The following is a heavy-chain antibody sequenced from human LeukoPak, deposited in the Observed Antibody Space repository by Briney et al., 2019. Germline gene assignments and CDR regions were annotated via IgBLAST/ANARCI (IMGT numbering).Heavy chain of an antibody. CDR2: ISSSSSSI. J-gene: IGHJ4*02. Sequence: PGGSLRLSCAASGFTFSTYNMNWVRQAPGKGLEWVSYISSSSSSIYYADSVKGRFTISRDNAKNSLYLQMNSLRAEDTAVYYCARGYSSGWYTRYYFDYWGQGTLVTVSS. V-gene: IGHV3-48*04. CDR3: ARGYSSGWYTRYYFDY. CDR1: GFTFSTYN. D-gene: IGHD6-19*01.